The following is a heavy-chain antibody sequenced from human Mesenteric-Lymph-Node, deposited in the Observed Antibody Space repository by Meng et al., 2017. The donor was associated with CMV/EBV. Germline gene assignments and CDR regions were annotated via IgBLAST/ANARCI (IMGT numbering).Heavy chain of an antibody. CDR1: GDSISSSDW. J-gene: IGHJ4*02. CDR3: ARVHYGSGTYYGVFDY. CDR2: IYHSGST. V-gene: IGHV4-4*01. Sequence: GDSISSSDWWSWVRQPPGKGVEWIGEIYHSGSTNYNPSLKSRVTMSVDKSKNQLSLNLRSVTAADTSVYFCARVHYGSGTYYGVFDYWGQGILVTVSS. D-gene: IGHD3-10*01.